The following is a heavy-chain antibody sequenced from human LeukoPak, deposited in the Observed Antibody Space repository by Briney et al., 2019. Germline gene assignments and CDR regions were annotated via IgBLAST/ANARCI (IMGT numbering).Heavy chain of an antibody. CDR3: AKGGLLLTRDGVDI. D-gene: IGHD3-22*01. V-gene: IGHV3-9*01. J-gene: IGHJ3*02. CDR1: GFSFDDYA. CDR2: ISWNSGSI. Sequence: TGGSLRLSCAASGFSFDDYAMHWVRQAPGKGLEWVSGISWNSGSIGYADSVKGRVTISRDNAKSFLYLQMNSLRAEDTALYYCAKGGLLLTRDGVDIWGQGTMVTVSS.